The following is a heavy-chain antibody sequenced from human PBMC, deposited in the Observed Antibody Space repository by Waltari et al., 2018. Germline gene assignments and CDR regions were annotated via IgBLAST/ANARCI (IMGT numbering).Heavy chain of an antibody. CDR1: GFTFSSYA. Sequence: EVQMLESGGGLVQPGGSLRLSCAAYGFTFSSYAITWVRQAQGKGLEWVSAISGSGGSPYYADSVKGRFTISRDNSKNTLYLQVSSLRAEDTAIYYCARTPYLGGGNFDYWGQGTLVTVSS. D-gene: IGHD3-16*01. V-gene: IGHV3-23*01. J-gene: IGHJ4*02. CDR3: ARTPYLGGGNFDY. CDR2: ISGSGGSP.